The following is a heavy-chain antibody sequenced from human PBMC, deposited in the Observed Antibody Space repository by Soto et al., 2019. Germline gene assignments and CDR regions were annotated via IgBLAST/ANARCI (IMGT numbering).Heavy chain of an antibody. D-gene: IGHD3-22*01. Sequence: SVKVSCKASGGTFSSYAISWVRQAPGQGLEWMGGIIPIFGTANYAQKFQGRVTITADESTSTAYMELSSLRSEDTAVYYCASSTMIVVVMSYYYYGMDVWGQGTTVTVSS. CDR2: IIPIFGTA. CDR3: ASSTMIVVVMSYYYYGMDV. V-gene: IGHV1-69*13. CDR1: GGTFSSYA. J-gene: IGHJ6*02.